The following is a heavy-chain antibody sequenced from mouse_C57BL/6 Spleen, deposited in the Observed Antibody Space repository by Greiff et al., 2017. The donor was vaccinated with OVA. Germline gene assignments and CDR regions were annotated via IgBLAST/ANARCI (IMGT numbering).Heavy chain of an antibody. V-gene: IGHV4-1*01. CDR2: INPDSSTI. Sequence: EVQLLESGGGLVQPGGSLKLSCAASGIDFSRYWMSWVRRAPGKGLEWIGEINPDSSTINYAPSLKDKLIISRDNAKNTLYLQMSKVRSEDTALYYCARPPYYGYDVEVWAMDYWGQGTSVTVSS. J-gene: IGHJ4*01. CDR1: GIDFSRYW. CDR3: ARPPYYGYDVEVWAMDY. D-gene: IGHD2-9*01.